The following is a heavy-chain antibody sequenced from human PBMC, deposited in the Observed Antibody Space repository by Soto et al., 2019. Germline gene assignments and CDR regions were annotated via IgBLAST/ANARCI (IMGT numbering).Heavy chain of an antibody. CDR1: GGSFSGYY. D-gene: IGHD3-9*01. CDR3: ARTVLGPDLLADSFVDYYYYMDV. J-gene: IGHJ6*03. CDR2: IYYSGST. Sequence: SETLSLTCAVYGGSFSGYYWSWIRQPPGKGLEWIGEIYYSGSTNYNPSLKRRVTFSADSSRSQFSLRLNSVTAADTAVYYCARTVLGPDLLADSFVDYYYYMDVWGQGTTVTVSS. V-gene: IGHV4-34*01.